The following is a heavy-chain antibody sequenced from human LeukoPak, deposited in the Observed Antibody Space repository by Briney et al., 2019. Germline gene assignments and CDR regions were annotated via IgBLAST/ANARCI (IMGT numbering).Heavy chain of an antibody. CDR1: GFTFTSSA. Sequence: SVKVSCKASGFTFTSSAMQWVRQARGQRLEWIGWIVVGSGNTNYAQKFQERVTITRDMSTSTAYMELSSLRSEDTAVYYCAADLTAVRGQGYGMDVWGQGTTVTVSS. J-gene: IGHJ6*02. D-gene: IGHD3-10*01. CDR3: AADLTAVRGQGYGMDV. CDR2: IVVGSGNT. V-gene: IGHV1-58*02.